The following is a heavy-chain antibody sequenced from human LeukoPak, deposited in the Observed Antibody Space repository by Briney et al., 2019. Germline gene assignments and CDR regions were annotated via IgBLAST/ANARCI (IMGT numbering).Heavy chain of an antibody. Sequence: PGGSLRLSCAASGFTFSSYAMSWVRQAPGKGLEWVSAISGSGGSTYYADSVKGRFTISRDNSKNTLYLQMSSLRAEDTAVYYCAKTPGGSGNFFDSWGQGTPVIVSS. CDR3: AKTPGGSGNFFDS. J-gene: IGHJ4*02. D-gene: IGHD3-10*01. V-gene: IGHV3-23*01. CDR2: ISGSGGST. CDR1: GFTFSSYA.